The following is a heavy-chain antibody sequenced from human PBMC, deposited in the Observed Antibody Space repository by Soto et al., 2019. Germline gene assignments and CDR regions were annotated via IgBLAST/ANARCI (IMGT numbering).Heavy chain of an antibody. CDR2: ISGSSSYI. D-gene: IGHD2-21*02. J-gene: IGHJ4*02. CDR1: GLSFSSDS. Sequence: GWSLIVSCTASGLSFSSDSMNWVRQAPGKGLEWVSSISGSSSYIYYADSVKGRFTISRDNAKNTVYLQMNSLRAEDKAVYYCAKDGGPGGNSLGYFDYWGQGTLVTVSS. V-gene: IGHV3-21*04. CDR3: AKDGGPGGNSLGYFDY.